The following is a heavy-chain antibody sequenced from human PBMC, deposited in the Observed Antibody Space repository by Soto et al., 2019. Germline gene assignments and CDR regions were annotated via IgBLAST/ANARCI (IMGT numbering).Heavy chain of an antibody. V-gene: IGHV3-9*01. CDR1: GFTFDDYA. J-gene: IGHJ4*02. Sequence: GGSLRLSCAASGFTFDDYAMHWVRQAPGKGLEWASGISWNSGSIGYADSVKGRFTISRDNAKNSLYLQMNSLRAEDTALYYCAKASGSSVLHFAVDYWGQGTLVTVSS. CDR2: ISWNSGSI. CDR3: AKASGSSVLHFAVDY. D-gene: IGHD3-3*02.